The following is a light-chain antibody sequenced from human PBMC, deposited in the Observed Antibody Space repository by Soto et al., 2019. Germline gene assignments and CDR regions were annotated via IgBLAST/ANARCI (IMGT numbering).Light chain of an antibody. CDR3: HQYGSSPPT. J-gene: IGKJ2*01. Sequence: EIVLTQSPATLSLSPGERATLSCRASQSITSYYLAWYQQKPGQAPRLLIYGASSRATGIPDRFSGSGSGTDFTRTSSGLEPEDFAVYYCHQYGSSPPTFGQGTKLEIK. CDR2: GAS. V-gene: IGKV3-20*01. CDR1: QSITSYY.